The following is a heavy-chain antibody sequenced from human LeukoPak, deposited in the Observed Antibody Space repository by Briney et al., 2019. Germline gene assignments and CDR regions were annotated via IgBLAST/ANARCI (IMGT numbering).Heavy chain of an antibody. J-gene: IGHJ4*02. CDR1: GGSISSGSYY. Sequence: PSETLSLTCTVSGGSISSGSYYWSWIRQPAGKGLEWIGRIYTSGSTNYNPSLKSRVTISVDTSKNQFSLKQSSVTAADTAVYYCARMMYSSSWSSSFDYWGQGTLVTVSS. CDR3: ARMMYSSSWSSSFDY. D-gene: IGHD6-13*01. V-gene: IGHV4-61*02. CDR2: IYTSGST.